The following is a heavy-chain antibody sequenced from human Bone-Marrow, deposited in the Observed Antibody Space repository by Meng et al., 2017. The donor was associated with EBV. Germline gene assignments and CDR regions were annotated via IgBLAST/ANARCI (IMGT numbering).Heavy chain of an antibody. Sequence: EVQLVESGGGLVKPVGSLRLSGAASGFTFSSYSMNWVRQAPGKGLEWVSSISSSSSYIYYADSVKGRFTISRDNAKNSLYLQMNSLRAEDTAVYYCARLGYCSGGSCSAFDYWGQGTLVTVAS. CDR3: ARLGYCSGGSCSAFDY. CDR1: GFTFSSYS. J-gene: IGHJ4*02. CDR2: ISSSSSYI. D-gene: IGHD2-15*01. V-gene: IGHV3-21*01.